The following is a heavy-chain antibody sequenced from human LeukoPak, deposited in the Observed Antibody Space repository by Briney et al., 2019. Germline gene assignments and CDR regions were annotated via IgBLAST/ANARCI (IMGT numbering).Heavy chain of an antibody. V-gene: IGHV1-2*02. Sequence: SVKVSCKASGDTFTGYYMHWVRQAPGEGLEWMGWINPNSGGTNYAQKFQGRVTMTRDTSISTAYMELSRLRSDDTAVYYCARVGDILTGYHKYNWFDPWGQGTLVTVSS. CDR1: GDTFTGYY. CDR3: ARVGDILTGYHKYNWFDP. D-gene: IGHD3-9*01. CDR2: INPNSGGT. J-gene: IGHJ5*02.